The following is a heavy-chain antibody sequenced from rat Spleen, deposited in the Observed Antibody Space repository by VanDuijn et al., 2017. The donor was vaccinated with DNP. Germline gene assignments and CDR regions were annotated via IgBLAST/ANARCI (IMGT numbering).Heavy chain of an antibody. V-gene: IGHV5-7*01. D-gene: IGHD1-1*01. CDR2: IIYDGSST. J-gene: IGHJ2*01. CDR3: ARRGFYSEPLDY. CDR1: GFTFSDYN. Sequence: EVQLVESGGGLVQPGRSLKLSCAASGFTFSDYNMAWVRQAPKKGLEWVATIIYDGSSTDYRDSVKGRFTISRDNAKRTLYLQMDSLRSEDTATYYCARRGFYSEPLDYWGQGFMVTVSS.